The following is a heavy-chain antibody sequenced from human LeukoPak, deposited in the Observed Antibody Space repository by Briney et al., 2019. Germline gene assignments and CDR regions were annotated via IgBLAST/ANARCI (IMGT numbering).Heavy chain of an antibody. CDR3: ARVTVGYNYLVDY. D-gene: IGHD5-24*01. CDR1: GFTFSSYS. Sequence: GGSLRLSCAASGFTFSSYSMNWVRQAPGKGLEWVSYISSSGSTIYYADSVKGRFTISRDNAKNSLYLQMNSLRDEDTAVYYCARVTVGYNYLVDYWGQGTLVTVSS. V-gene: IGHV3-48*02. J-gene: IGHJ4*02. CDR2: ISSSGSTI.